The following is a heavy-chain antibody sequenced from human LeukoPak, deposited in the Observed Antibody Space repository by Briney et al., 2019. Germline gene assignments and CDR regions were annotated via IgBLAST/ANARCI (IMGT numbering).Heavy chain of an antibody. CDR3: TKDSTYHYDSSAYYLFD. CDR2: IRFDGSDK. D-gene: IGHD3-22*01. CDR1: GFSFSSYG. J-gene: IGHJ4*02. V-gene: IGHV3-30*02. Sequence: GGSLRLSCAASGFSFSSYGMHWVRQAPGKGLEWVAFIRFDGSDKYYADSVKGRFTISRDTSKNTLILQSNSLRAEDTAVYYCTKDSTYHYDSSAYYLFDYGAGEPWSPSPQ.